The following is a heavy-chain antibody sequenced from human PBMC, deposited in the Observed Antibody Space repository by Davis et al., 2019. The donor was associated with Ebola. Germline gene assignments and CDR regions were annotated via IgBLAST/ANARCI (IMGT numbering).Heavy chain of an antibody. V-gene: IGHV1-69*05. D-gene: IGHD4-11*01. J-gene: IGHJ6*01. CDR1: GGTFSSYA. Sequence: AASVKVSCKASGGTFSSYAISWVRQAPGQGLEWMGGIIPIFGTANYAQKFQGRVTMTRDTSTSTVYMELSSLRSEDTAVYYCARGGSNYGLRGYYYGMDVWGQGTTVTVSS. CDR3: ARGGSNYGLRGYYYGMDV. CDR2: IIPIFGTA.